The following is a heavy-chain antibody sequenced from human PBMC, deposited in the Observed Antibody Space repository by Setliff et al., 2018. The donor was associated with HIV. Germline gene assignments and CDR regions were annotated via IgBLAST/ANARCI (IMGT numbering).Heavy chain of an antibody. Sequence: SETLSLTCTVSGVSISNYYWSWIRQPPGKGLEWIGYMYYSGNTNYNPSLKSRVTISVDTSRYQFSLKLRSVTAADTAVYYCARFEVTTVTTRDYWGQGTLVTVSS. D-gene: IGHD4-17*01. CDR2: MYYSGNT. V-gene: IGHV4-59*12. CDR3: ARFEVTTVTTRDY. CDR1: GVSISNYY. J-gene: IGHJ4*02.